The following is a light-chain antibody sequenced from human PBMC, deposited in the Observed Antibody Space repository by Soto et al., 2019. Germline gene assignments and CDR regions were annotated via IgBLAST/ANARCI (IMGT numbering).Light chain of an antibody. Sequence: EVVLTQSPGTLSLSPGERATLSCRASQTVRNNYLAWYQQKPGQAPRLLIYDASSRATGIPDRFSGGGSGTDFTLTISRLEPEDFAVYYCQQFSSYPLTFGGGTEVDIK. CDR2: DAS. CDR1: QTVRNNY. V-gene: IGKV3-20*01. CDR3: QQFSSYPLT. J-gene: IGKJ4*01.